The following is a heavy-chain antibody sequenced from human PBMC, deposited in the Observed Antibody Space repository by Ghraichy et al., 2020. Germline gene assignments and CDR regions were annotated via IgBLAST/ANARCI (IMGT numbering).Heavy chain of an antibody. J-gene: IGHJ4*02. CDR1: GFTFGDYG. D-gene: IGHD2-15*01. CDR3: SRVGICSDGSCSFDY. Sequence: GESLNISCKASGFTFGDYGMSWFRQAPGKGLEWVGFIRNKAYGGTTEYAASVKGRFTISRDDSKSIAYLQMNSLITEDTAMYYCSRVGICSDGSCSFDYWGQGTLVTVSS. CDR2: IRNKAYGGTT. V-gene: IGHV3-49*03.